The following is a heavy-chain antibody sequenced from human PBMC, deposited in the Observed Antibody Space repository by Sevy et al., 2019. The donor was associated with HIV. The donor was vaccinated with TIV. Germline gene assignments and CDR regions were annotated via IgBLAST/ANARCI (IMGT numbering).Heavy chain of an antibody. CDR2: ISYSGNT. J-gene: IGHJ3*02. Sequence: SETLSLTCTVPGGSISSSDYYWSWIRQPPGKGLEWIGYISYSGNTYYSPSLKGRVTISGDTSQNQFSLKLSAVTAADTAVYYCARRLLAEYGDAFAIWGQGTVVTVSS. V-gene: IGHV4-30-4*01. D-gene: IGHD2-21*01. CDR1: GGSISSSDYY. CDR3: ARRLLAEYGDAFAI.